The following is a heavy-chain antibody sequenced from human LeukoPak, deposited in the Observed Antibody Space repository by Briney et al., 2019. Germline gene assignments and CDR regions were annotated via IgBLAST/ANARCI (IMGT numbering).Heavy chain of an antibody. CDR3: ARVFMWGFGESHFDY. CDR1: GGSISSGSYY. Sequence: SETLSLTCTVSGGSISSGSYYWSWIRQPAGKGLEWIGRIYTSGSTNYNPSLKSRVTISVDTSENQFSLKLSSVTAADTAVYYCARVFMWGFGESHFDYWGQGTLVTVSS. V-gene: IGHV4-61*02. J-gene: IGHJ4*02. CDR2: IYTSGST. D-gene: IGHD3-10*01.